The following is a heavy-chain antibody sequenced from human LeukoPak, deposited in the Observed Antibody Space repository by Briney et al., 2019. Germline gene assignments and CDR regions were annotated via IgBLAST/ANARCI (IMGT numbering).Heavy chain of an antibody. CDR2: INHSGST. CDR1: GGSFSDYY. J-gene: IGHJ4*02. V-gene: IGHV4-34*01. CDR3: ARRGWGKLDY. Sequence: SETLSLTCAVYGGSFSDYYWTWIRQPPGKGLEWIGEINHSGSTNYNPSLKSRVTISVDTSKNQFSLKLSSVTAADTAVYYCARRGWGKLDYWGQGTLVTVSS. D-gene: IGHD3-16*01.